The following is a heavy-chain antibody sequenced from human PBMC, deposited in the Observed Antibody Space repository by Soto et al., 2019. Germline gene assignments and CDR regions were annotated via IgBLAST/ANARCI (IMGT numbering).Heavy chain of an antibody. CDR2: IIPIFGTA. J-gene: IGHJ6*02. V-gene: IGHV1-69*13. CDR3: ARALTPYYYDSSGYSPINYYYYYYGMDV. CDR1: GGTFSSYA. Sequence: SVKVSCKASGGTFSSYAISWVRQAPGQGLEWMGGIIPIFGTANYAQKFQGRVTITADESTSTAYMELSSLRSEDTAVYYCARALTPYYYDSSGYSPINYYYYYYGMDVWGQGTTVTVSS. D-gene: IGHD3-22*01.